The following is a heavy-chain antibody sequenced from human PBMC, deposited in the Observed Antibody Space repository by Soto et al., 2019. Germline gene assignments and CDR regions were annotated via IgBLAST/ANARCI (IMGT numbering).Heavy chain of an antibody. CDR1: GYTLTSYA. CDR2: INAGNGNT. CDR3: ARDPSYYGMDV. Sequence: ASVKVSCKASGYTLTSYAIHLVRQAPGQRLEWMGWINAGNGNTKYSQKFQGRVTITRDTSASTAYMELSSLRSEDTAVYYCARDPSYYGMDVWGQGTTVTVSS. V-gene: IGHV1-3*01. J-gene: IGHJ6*02.